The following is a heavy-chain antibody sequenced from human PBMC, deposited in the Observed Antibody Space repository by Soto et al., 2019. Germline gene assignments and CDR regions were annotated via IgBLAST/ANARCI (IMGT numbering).Heavy chain of an antibody. CDR2: ISAYNGNT. Sequence: ASVKVSCKASGYTFTSYGISWVRQAPGQGLEWMGWISAYNGNTNYAQKLQGRVTMTTDTSTSTAYMELRSLRPDDTAVYYCARDWGSGSRNWFDPWGQGTLVTVSS. D-gene: IGHD1-26*01. J-gene: IGHJ5*02. CDR3: ARDWGSGSRNWFDP. V-gene: IGHV1-18*01. CDR1: GYTFTSYG.